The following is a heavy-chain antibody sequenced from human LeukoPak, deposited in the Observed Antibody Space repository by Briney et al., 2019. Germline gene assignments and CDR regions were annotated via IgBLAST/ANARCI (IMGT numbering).Heavy chain of an antibody. Sequence: GGSLRLSCAASGFTFSNYWMHWVRQALGKGLVWVSRISPDGSATDNADSVRGRFTVSRDNAKNTLYLQMSSLRVDDAAVYYCVVNTRPGTYGYFQEWGQGTLVTVSS. CDR2: ISPDGSAT. CDR3: VVNTRPGTYGYFQE. J-gene: IGHJ1*01. D-gene: IGHD6-6*01. CDR1: GFTFSNYW. V-gene: IGHV3-74*01.